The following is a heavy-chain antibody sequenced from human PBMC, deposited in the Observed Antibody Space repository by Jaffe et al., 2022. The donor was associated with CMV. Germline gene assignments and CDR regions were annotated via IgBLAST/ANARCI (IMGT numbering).Heavy chain of an antibody. CDR2: IYSGGST. J-gene: IGHJ6*02. Sequence: EVQLVESGGGLIQPGGSLRLSCAASGFTVSSNYMSWVRQAPGKGLEWVSVIYSGGSTYYADSVKGRFTISRDNSKNTLYLQMNSLRAEDTAVYYCARDSGSYSEGYYYYGMDVWGQGTTVTVSS. CDR1: GFTVSSNY. V-gene: IGHV3-53*01. CDR3: ARDSGSYSEGYYYYGMDV. D-gene: IGHD1-26*01.